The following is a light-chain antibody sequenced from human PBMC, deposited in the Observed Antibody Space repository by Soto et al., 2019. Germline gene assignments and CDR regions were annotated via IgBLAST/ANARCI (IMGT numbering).Light chain of an antibody. CDR2: EVS. CDR3: SSYTSSSTWV. CDR1: SSDVGAYNY. V-gene: IGLV2-14*01. J-gene: IGLJ3*02. Sequence: QSVLTQPASVSGSPGQSITISCTGTSSDVGAYNYVSWYQQHPGKAPKLMIYEVSNRPSGVSDRFSGSRSGNTASLTISGLQAEDESVYYCSSYTSSSTWVFGGGTKVTVL.